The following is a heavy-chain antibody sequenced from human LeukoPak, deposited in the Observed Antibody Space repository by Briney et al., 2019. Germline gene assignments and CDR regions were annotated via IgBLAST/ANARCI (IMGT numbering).Heavy chain of an antibody. CDR3: ARHGRSSTYSQLDY. CDR1: GFTFDDYW. D-gene: IGHD2-2*01. J-gene: IGHJ4*02. V-gene: IGHV3-7*04. CDR2: IKEDGSET. Sequence: PGGSLRLSCAASGFTFDDYWMTWVRQAPGKGLEWVANIKEDGSETKYVDSVKGRFTISRDSAKNSLNLQMNSLRVEDTAAYYCARHGRSSTYSQLDYWGQGTLVTVSS.